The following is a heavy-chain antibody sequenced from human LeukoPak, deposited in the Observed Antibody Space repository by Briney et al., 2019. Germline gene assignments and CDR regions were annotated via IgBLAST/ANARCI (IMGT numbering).Heavy chain of an antibody. Sequence: SETLSLTCTVSGGSISSYYWSWIRQPPGKGLEWIGYIYYSGSTNYNPSLKSRVTISVDTSKNQFSLKLSSVTAADTAVYYCARQRHGDYDFDYWGQGTLVTVSS. CDR1: GGSISSYY. V-gene: IGHV4-59*01. J-gene: IGHJ4*02. CDR2: IYYSGST. CDR3: ARQRHGDYDFDY. D-gene: IGHD4-17*01.